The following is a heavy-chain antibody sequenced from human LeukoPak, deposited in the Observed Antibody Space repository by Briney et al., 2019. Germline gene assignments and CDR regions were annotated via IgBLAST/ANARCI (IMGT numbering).Heavy chain of an antibody. CDR1: GGSISSYY. J-gene: IGHJ4*03. D-gene: IGHD1-26*01. V-gene: IGHV4-59*12. CDR2: IYYSGST. Sequence: SETLSLTCTVSGGSISSYYWSWIRQPPGKGLEWIGYIYYSGSTNYNPSLKSRVTISVDTSKNQFSLKLSSVTAADTAVYYCARFDSGSYVDYWGQGTLVTVSS. CDR3: ARFDSGSYVDY.